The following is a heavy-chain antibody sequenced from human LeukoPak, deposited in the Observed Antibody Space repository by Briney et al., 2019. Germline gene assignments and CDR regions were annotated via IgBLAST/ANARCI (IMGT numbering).Heavy chain of an antibody. J-gene: IGHJ4*02. CDR2: INSDGRST. V-gene: IGHV3-74*01. CDR3: ARVYDFWSGYYPFDY. D-gene: IGHD3-3*01. Sequence: GGSLRLSCAASGFTFSSYWMHWVRQAPGKGLVWVSRINSDGRSTSYADSVKGRFTISRDNAKNTLYLQMNSLRAEDTAVYYCARVYDFWSGYYPFDYWGQGTLVTVSS. CDR1: GFTFSSYW.